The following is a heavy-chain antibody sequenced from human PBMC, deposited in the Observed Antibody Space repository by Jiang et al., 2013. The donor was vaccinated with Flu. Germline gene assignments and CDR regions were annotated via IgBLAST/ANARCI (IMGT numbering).Heavy chain of an antibody. Sequence: KVSCKASGYTFNRNGMNWVRQAPGQGLECWDGSTPTLGPTYAQDFTGRFVFSLDTSVSTAYLQISSLKTEDTAMYYCARGYCTGGVCRFDYWGQGTLVTVSS. V-gene: IGHV7-4-1*02. CDR1: GYTFNRNG. CDR2: STPTLGP. CDR3: ARGYCTGGVCRFDY. D-gene: IGHD2-8*02. J-gene: IGHJ4*02.